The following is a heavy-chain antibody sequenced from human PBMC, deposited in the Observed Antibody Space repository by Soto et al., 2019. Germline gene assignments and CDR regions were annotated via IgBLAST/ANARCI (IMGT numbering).Heavy chain of an antibody. D-gene: IGHD5-12*01. J-gene: IGHJ5*02. Sequence: QVQLVQSGAEVKKPGSSVKVSCKASGGTFSSYAISWVRQAPGPGLEWMGGIIPILGTANYAQKFQGRVTITADESTGTAYMERSSLRSEDTAVYYCAEAKRVYSVRTNAYNGFDHWGQGTLVTVSS. CDR2: IIPILGTA. V-gene: IGHV1-69*01. CDR3: AEAKRVYSVRTNAYNGFDH. CDR1: GGTFSSYA.